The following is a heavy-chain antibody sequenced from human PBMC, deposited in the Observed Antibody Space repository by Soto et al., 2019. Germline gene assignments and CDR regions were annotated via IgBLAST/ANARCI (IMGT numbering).Heavy chain of an antibody. CDR2: ISGSGGST. CDR1: GFTFSIYA. CDR3: AKATRGGAATLIRDY. V-gene: IGHV3-23*01. D-gene: IGHD6-13*01. Sequence: EVQLLESGGGLVQPGGSLRLSCAAAGFTFSIYAMSWVRQAPGKGLEWVSAISGSGGSTYYADSVKGRLTISRDNSKNTLYLQMKSLRADDTAVYYCAKATRGGAATLIRDYWGQGTLVTVSS. J-gene: IGHJ4*02.